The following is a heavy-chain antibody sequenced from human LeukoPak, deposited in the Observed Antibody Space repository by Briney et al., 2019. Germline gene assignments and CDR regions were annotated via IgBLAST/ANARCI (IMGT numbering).Heavy chain of an antibody. CDR1: GFTFSSYG. J-gene: IGHJ4*02. Sequence: GRYLRLSCAASGFTFSSYGMHWVRQAPGKGLEWVAVISYDGSNKYYADSVKGRFTISRDNSKNTLYLQMNSLRAEDTAVYYCAKDAQGADYWGQGTLVTVPS. CDR2: ISYDGSNK. CDR3: AKDAQGADY. D-gene: IGHD3-16*01. V-gene: IGHV3-30*18.